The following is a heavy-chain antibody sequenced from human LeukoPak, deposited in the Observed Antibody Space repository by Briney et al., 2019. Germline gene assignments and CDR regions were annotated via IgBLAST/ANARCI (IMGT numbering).Heavy chain of an antibody. CDR2: IYYSGST. CDR1: GGSISSGDYY. CDR3: ARLRVGAYYFDY. Sequence: SETLSLTCTVSGGSISSGDYYWSWIRQPPGKGLGWIGYIYYSGSTYYNPSLKSRVTISVDTSKNQFSLKLSSVTAADTAVYYCARLRVGAYYFDYWGQGTLVTVSS. V-gene: IGHV4-30-4*01. D-gene: IGHD1-26*01. J-gene: IGHJ4*02.